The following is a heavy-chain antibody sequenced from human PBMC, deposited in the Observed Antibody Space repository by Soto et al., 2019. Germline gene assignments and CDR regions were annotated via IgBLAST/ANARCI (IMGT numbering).Heavy chain of an antibody. V-gene: IGHV1-18*01. CDR3: ARDGIAVAGQGYYYYGMDV. D-gene: IGHD6-19*01. Sequence: ASVKVSCTASGYTFTSYGISWVRQAPGQGLEWMGWISAYNGNTNYAQKLQGRVTMTTDTSTSTAYMELRSLRSDDTAVYYCARDGIAVAGQGYYYYGMDVWGQGAPVTVSS. J-gene: IGHJ6*02. CDR2: ISAYNGNT. CDR1: GYTFTSYG.